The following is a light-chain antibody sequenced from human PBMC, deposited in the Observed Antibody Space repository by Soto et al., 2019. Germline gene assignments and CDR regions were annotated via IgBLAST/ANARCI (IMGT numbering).Light chain of an antibody. Sequence: EIVLTQSPGTLPLSPGERATLSSRATQSVASGYFAWYQQKPGQAPRLLIYGASTRATGIPDRFSGSGSGTDFTLTISRLEPEDFAVYYCQHYGSSRTFGQGTKVDIK. CDR3: QHYGSSRT. CDR2: GAS. CDR1: QSVASGY. V-gene: IGKV3-20*01. J-gene: IGKJ1*01.